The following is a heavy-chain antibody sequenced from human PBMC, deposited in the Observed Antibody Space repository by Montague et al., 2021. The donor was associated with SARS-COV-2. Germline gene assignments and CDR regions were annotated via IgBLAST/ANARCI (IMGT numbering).Heavy chain of an antibody. CDR2: TYFRSEWYN. D-gene: IGHD6-13*01. CDR3: GRVFAPAGTFDF. CDR1: GDSVSTNNTT. V-gene: IGHV6-1*01. J-gene: IGHJ4*02. Sequence: CAISGDSVSTNNTTWNWDRQSPSGDLEWLGRTYFRSEWYNDYAVSVKSRITINPDTSKNQFSLQLKSVTPKDTAIYFCGRVFAPAGTFDFWGQGTLVTVSS.